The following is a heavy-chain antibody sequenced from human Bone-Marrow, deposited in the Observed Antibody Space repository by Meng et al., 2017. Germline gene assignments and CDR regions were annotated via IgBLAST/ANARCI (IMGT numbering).Heavy chain of an antibody. CDR2: IIPIFGTA. Sequence: QVQLVSLGAEGRKPGSWVKVPCKASGGTFSSYAISWVRQAPGQGLGWMGGIIPIFGTANYAQKFQGRVTMTRNTSISTAYMELSSLRSEDTAVYYCARDLFNYYDSSGYYYRSDYWGQGTLVTVSS. J-gene: IGHJ4*02. D-gene: IGHD3-22*01. V-gene: IGHV1-69*06. CDR1: GGTFSSYA. CDR3: ARDLFNYYDSSGYYYRSDY.